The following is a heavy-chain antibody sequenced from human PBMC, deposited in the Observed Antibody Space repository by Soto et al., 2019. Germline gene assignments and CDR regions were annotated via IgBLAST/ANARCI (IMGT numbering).Heavy chain of an antibody. D-gene: IGHD3-22*01. J-gene: IGHJ3*01. V-gene: IGHV4-4*07. CDR3: ARVTMIVVGVTLVPDSFDL. Sequence: PSETLSLTCTVFGGSISSYYWSWIRQPAGKGLEWIGRIYTSGSTNYNPSLKSRVTMSVDTSKNQFSLKLSSVTAADTAVYYCARVTMIVVGVTLVPDSFDLWGQGTMVTVS. CDR1: GGSISSYY. CDR2: IYTSGST.